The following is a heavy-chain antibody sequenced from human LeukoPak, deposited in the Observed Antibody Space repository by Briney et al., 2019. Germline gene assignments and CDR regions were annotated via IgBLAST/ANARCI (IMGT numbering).Heavy chain of an antibody. V-gene: IGHV3-9*01. CDR3: AKLYYDSSGYPYFDY. J-gene: IGHJ4*02. CDR2: ISWNSGSI. D-gene: IGHD3-22*01. CDR1: GFTFDDYA. Sequence: GRSLRLSCAASGFTFDDYAMHWVRQAPGKGLEWVSGISWNSGSISYADSVKGRFTISRGNAKNSLYLQMNSLRAEDTALYYCAKLYYDSSGYPYFDYWGQGTLVTVSS.